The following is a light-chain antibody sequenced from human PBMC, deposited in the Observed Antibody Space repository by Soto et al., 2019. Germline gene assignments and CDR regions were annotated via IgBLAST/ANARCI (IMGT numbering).Light chain of an antibody. CDR3: QSYDSSLSGSYVV. J-gene: IGLJ2*01. CDR1: SSNIGAGYE. Sequence: QSVLTQPPSVSGAPGQRVTISCTGSSSNIGAGYEVHWYQQLPGTAPKLLIYGNSNRPSGVPDRFSGSKSGTSASLAITGLHAEDEADYYCQSYDSSLSGSYVVFGGGTKLTVL. CDR2: GNS. V-gene: IGLV1-40*01.